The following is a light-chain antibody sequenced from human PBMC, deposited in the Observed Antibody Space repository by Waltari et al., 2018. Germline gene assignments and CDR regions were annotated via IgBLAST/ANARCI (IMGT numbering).Light chain of an antibody. CDR3: MQATQQRT. CDR2: QVS. V-gene: IGKV2-30*01. Sequence: DVVMTQSPVSLSVTLGQPASISCRCSESLLIHDGKMYLNWFHQRPGQSPRRLIYQVSDRDSGVPDRFSGSGSGADFTLKISRVEAEDAGLYFCMQATQQRTLGQGTRVEIK. CDR1: ESLLIHDGKMY. J-gene: IGKJ1*01.